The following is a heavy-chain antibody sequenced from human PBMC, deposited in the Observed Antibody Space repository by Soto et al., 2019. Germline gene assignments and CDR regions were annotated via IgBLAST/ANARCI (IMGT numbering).Heavy chain of an antibody. D-gene: IGHD4-17*01. CDR1: GGSVNSGGYY. J-gene: IGHJ4*02. Sequence: QVQLQESGPGLVKPSQTLSLTCTVSGGSVNSGGYYWAWIRQHPGKGLEWVGYIYYSGTTYYNPARQRRXXSXRXXPWDQFSLKLTGVTDADTAAYYCARRLPTAGLLDYWGRGTLVTVSS. V-gene: IGHV4-31*03. CDR3: ARRLPTAGLLDY. CDR2: IYYSGTT.